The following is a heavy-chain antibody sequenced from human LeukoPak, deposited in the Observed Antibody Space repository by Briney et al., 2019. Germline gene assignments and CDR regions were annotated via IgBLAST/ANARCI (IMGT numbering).Heavy chain of an antibody. CDR2: ISGSGDDT. D-gene: IGHD5-24*01. Sequence: PGGSLRLSCAASGFTFTNYAMNWFRQAPGKGLEWVSSISGSGDDTSYADSVKGRFTISRDNSRNTLYLQMNSLRAEDTAVYYCAKQFVDIWGQGTLDTVSS. J-gene: IGHJ5*02. V-gene: IGHV3-23*01. CDR1: GFTFTNYA. CDR3: AKQFVDI.